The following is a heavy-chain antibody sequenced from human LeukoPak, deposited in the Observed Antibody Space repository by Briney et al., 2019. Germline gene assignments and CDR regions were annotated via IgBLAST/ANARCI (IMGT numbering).Heavy chain of an antibody. CDR3: ARYVRGGSYHNYYYYYMDV. D-gene: IGHD1-26*01. J-gene: IGHJ6*03. CDR1: GFTLSSYW. CDR2: INSDVTRT. V-gene: IGHV3-74*01. Sequence: PRRSLRLSCAASGFTLSSYWMHWVRQAPGKGLVWVSRINSDVTRTSYADSVRGRFSISRDNAKNTLYLQMNSLRAEDTAVYYCARYVRGGSYHNYYYYYMDVWGKGTTVTISS.